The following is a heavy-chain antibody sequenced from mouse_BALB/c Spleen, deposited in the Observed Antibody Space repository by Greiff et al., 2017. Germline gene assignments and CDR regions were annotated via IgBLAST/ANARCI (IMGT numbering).Heavy chain of an antibody. CDR2: IWTGGGT. D-gene: IGHD2-1*01. CDR1: GFSLTSYD. V-gene: IGHV2-9-2*01. CDR3: VSYGNFFAY. J-gene: IGHJ3*01. Sequence: QVQLKESGPGLVAPSQSLSITCTVSGFSLTSYDISWIRQPPGKGLEWLGVIWTGGGTNYNSAFMSRLSISKDNSKSQVFLKMNSLQTDDTAIYYCVSYGNFFAYWGQGTLVTVSA.